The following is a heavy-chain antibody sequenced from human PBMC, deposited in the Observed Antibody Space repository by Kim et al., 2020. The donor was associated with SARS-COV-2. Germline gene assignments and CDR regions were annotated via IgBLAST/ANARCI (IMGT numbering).Heavy chain of an antibody. J-gene: IGHJ4*02. V-gene: IGHV3-23*01. Sequence: GGSLRLSCAASGFTFSSYAMSWVRQAPGKGLEWVSAISGSGGSTYYADSVKGRFTISRDNSKNTLYLQMNSLRAEDTAVYYCAKGGRYYDILTGYYLGASFDYWGQGTLVTVSS. CDR2: ISGSGGST. D-gene: IGHD3-9*01. CDR3: AKGGRYYDILTGYYLGASFDY. CDR1: GFTFSSYA.